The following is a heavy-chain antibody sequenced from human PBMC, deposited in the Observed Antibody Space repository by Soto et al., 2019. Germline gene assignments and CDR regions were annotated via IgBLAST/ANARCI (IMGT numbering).Heavy chain of an antibody. J-gene: IGHJ4*02. CDR1: GGSISSYY. D-gene: IGHD3-3*01. Sequence: ETLSLTCTVSGGSISSYYWSWIRQPAGKGLEWIGRIYTSGSTNYNPSLKSRVTMSVDTSKNQFSLKLSSVTAADTAVYYCAREPYDFWSGYYFDYWGQGTLVTVSS. CDR2: IYTSGST. CDR3: AREPYDFWSGYYFDY. V-gene: IGHV4-4*07.